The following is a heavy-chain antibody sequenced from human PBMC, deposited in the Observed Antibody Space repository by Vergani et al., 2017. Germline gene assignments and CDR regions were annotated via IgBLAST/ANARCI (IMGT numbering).Heavy chain of an antibody. D-gene: IGHD3-9*01. CDR1: GFTFRNYA. V-gene: IGHV3-30*02. CDR2: IRYDGSNK. CDR3: AKRDRYYDILTGYYNYGMDV. J-gene: IGHJ6*02. Sequence: VQLLESGGGLAQPGGSLRLSCAASGFTFRNYAMTWVRQAPGKGLEWVAFIRYDGSNKYYADSVKGRFTISRDNSKNTLYLQMNSLRAEDTAVYYCAKRDRYYDILTGYYNYGMDVWGQGP.